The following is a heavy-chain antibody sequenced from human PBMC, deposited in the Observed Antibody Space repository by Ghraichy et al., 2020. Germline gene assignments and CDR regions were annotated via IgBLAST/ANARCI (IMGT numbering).Heavy chain of an antibody. V-gene: IGHV3-53*01. D-gene: IGHD6-19*01. Sequence: GESLNISCAASGFTVSSNYMSWVRQAPGKGLEWVSVIYSGGSTYYADSVKGRFTISRDNSKNTLYLQMNSLRAEDTAVYYCARGMESSGFNHYYYYGMDVWGQGTTVTVSS. CDR3: ARGMESSGFNHYYYYGMDV. CDR2: IYSGGST. CDR1: GFTVSSNY. J-gene: IGHJ6*02.